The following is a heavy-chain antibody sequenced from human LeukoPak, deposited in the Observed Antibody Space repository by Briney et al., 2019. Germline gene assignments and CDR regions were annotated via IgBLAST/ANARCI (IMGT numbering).Heavy chain of an antibody. Sequence: PGGSLRLSCAASGFTFSSYWMSWVRQAPWKGLEWVANIKQDGSEKYYVDSVKGRFTISRDNAKNSLYLQMNSLRAEDTAVYYFAISRKKWDLLDFDYWGQGTLVSVSS. CDR2: IKQDGSEK. D-gene: IGHD1-26*01. CDR3: AISRKKWDLLDFDY. V-gene: IGHV3-7*01. J-gene: IGHJ4*02. CDR1: GFTFSSYW.